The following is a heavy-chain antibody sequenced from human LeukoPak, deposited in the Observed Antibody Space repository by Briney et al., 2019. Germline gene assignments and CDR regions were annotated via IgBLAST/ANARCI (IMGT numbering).Heavy chain of an antibody. J-gene: IGHJ6*03. D-gene: IGHD3-3*01. CDR3: AREASTIFGVVRLYYMDV. CDR2: ISAYNGNT. CDR1: GYTFTSYG. V-gene: IGHV1-18*01. Sequence: ASVKVSCKASGYTFTSYGISWVRQAPGQGLEWMGWISAYNGNTNYAQKLQGRVTMTTDTSTSTAYMELRSLRSDDTAVYYCAREASTIFGVVRLYYMDVWGKGTTVTVSS.